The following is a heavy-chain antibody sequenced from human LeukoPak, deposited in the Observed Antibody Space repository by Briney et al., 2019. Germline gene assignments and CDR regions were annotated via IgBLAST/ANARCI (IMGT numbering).Heavy chain of an antibody. CDR2: ISSSGSTI. J-gene: IGHJ3*02. V-gene: IGHV3-11*04. Sequence: PGGSLRLSCAASGFTFSDYYMSWIRQAPGKGLEWVSYISSSGSTIYYADSVKGRFTISRDNAKNSLYLQMNSLRAEDTAVYYCARSPGIAVAGTNLAEDAFDIWGQGTMVTVSS. CDR1: GFTFSDYY. CDR3: ARSPGIAVAGTNLAEDAFDI. D-gene: IGHD6-19*01.